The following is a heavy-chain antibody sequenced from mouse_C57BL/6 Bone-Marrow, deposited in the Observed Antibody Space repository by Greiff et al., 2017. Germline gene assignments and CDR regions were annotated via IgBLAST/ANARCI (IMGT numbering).Heavy chain of an antibody. CDR3: ARGELIATGYYAMDY. V-gene: IGHV1-9*01. J-gene: IGHJ4*01. Sequence: VQLQQSGAELMKPGASVKISCKATGYTFSSYWIEWVKQRPGHGLEWIGEILPGSGSTNYNEKFKGKATFTADTSGNTAYMQLSSLTSEDSAVCYCARGELIATGYYAMDYWGEGTSVTVSS. D-gene: IGHD2-4*01. CDR2: ILPGSGST. CDR1: GYTFSSYW.